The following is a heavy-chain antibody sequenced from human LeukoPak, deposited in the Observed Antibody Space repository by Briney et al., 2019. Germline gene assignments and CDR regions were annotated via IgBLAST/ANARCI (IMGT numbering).Heavy chain of an antibody. Sequence: ASVKVSCKASGYTFTSYGISWVRQAPGQGLEWMGWISAYNGNTNYAQKLQGRVTMTTDASTSTAYMELRSLRSDDTAVYYCARGIDPNRMGPSGHELNYWGQGTLVTVSS. CDR2: ISAYNGNT. CDR3: ARGIDPNRMGPSGHELNY. J-gene: IGHJ4*02. V-gene: IGHV1-18*01. D-gene: IGHD1-14*01. CDR1: GYTFTSYG.